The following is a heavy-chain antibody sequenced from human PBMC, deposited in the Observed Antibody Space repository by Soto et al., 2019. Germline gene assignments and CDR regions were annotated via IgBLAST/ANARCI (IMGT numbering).Heavy chain of an antibody. D-gene: IGHD5-12*01. CDR1: GFTFSSYW. CDR3: ARDVSSGYDLYYYYYMDV. Sequence: GGSLRLSCAASGFTFSSYWMSWVRQAPGKGLEWVANIKQDGSEKYYVDSVKGRFTISRDNAKNSLYLQMNSLRAEDTAVYYCARDVSSGYDLYYYYYMDVWGKGTTVTVSS. V-gene: IGHV3-7*01. CDR2: IKQDGSEK. J-gene: IGHJ6*03.